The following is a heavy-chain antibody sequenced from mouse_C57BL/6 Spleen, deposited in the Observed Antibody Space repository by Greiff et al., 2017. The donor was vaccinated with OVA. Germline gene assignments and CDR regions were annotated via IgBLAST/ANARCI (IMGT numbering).Heavy chain of an antibody. CDR2: INPSSGYT. CDR1: GYTFTSYT. J-gene: IGHJ2*01. V-gene: IGHV1-4*01. D-gene: IGHD1-1*01. Sequence: VQLVESGAELARPGASVKMSCKASGYTFTSYTMHWVKQRPGQGLEWIGYINPSSGYTKYNQKFKDKATLTADKSSSTAYMQLSSLTSEDSAVYYCTTGGLLLRYWGQGTTLTVSS. CDR3: TTGGLLLRY.